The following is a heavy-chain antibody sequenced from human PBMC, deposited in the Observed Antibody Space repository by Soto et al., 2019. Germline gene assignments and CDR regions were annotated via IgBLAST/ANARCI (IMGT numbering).Heavy chain of an antibody. CDR2: IIPIFGTA. CDR3: ARARGPDDYDSSGYYSPDY. Sequence: QVQLVQSGAEVKKPGSSVKVSCKASGGTFSSYAISWVRQAPGQGLEWMGGIIPIFGTANYAQKFQGRVTITADESTSTAYMELSSLRSEDTAVYYCARARGPDDYDSSGYYSPDYWGQGTLVTVSS. J-gene: IGHJ4*02. V-gene: IGHV1-69*01. D-gene: IGHD3-22*01. CDR1: GGTFSSYA.